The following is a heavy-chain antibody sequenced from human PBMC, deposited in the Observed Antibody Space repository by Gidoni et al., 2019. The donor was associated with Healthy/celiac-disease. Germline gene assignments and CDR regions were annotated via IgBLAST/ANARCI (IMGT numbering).Heavy chain of an antibody. D-gene: IGHD5-18*01. J-gene: IGHJ3*02. Sequence: QVQLVQSGAEVKKPGASVKVSCKAYGYTFTSYYMHWVRQAPGQGLEWMGIINPSGGSTSYAQKFQGRVTMTRDTSTSTVYMELSSLRSEDTAVYYCARGVRRVDTAMAHAFDIWGQGTMVTVS. V-gene: IGHV1-46*03. CDR3: ARGVRRVDTAMAHAFDI. CDR2: INPSGGST. CDR1: GYTFTSYY.